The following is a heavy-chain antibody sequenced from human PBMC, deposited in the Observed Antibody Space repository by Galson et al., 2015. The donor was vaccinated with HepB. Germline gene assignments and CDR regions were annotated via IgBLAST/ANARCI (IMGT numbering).Heavy chain of an antibody. V-gene: IGHV3-30-3*01. CDR3: ARVWTLRFGELSGAFDI. CDR2: ISYDGSNK. D-gene: IGHD3-10*01. J-gene: IGHJ3*02. CDR1: GFTFSSYA. Sequence: SLRLSCAASGFTFSSYAMHWVRQAPGKGLEWVAVISYDGSNKYYADSVKGRFTISRDNSKNTLYLQMNSLRAEDTAVYYCARVWTLRFGELSGAFDIWGQGTMVTVSS.